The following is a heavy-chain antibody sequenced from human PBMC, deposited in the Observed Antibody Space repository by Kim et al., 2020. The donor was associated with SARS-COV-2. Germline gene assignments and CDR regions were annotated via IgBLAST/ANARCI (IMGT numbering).Heavy chain of an antibody. D-gene: IGHD6-19*01. J-gene: IGHJ6*02. CDR2: IYYSGST. CDR3: ARDLAPQSYSSGWYVRRLYYGMDV. Sequence: SETLSLTCTVSGGSISSYYWSWIRQPPGKGLEWIGYIYYSGSTNYNPSLKSRVTISVDTSKNQFSLKLSSVTAADTAVYYCARDLAPQSYSSGWYVRRLYYGMDVWGQGTTVTVSS. CDR1: GGSISSYY. V-gene: IGHV4-59*13.